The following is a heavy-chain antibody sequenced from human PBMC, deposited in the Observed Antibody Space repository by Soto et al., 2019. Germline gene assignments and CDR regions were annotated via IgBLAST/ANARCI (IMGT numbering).Heavy chain of an antibody. CDR3: ARLHCSSTSCHTGSQYYFDY. CDR1: GYSFNTYW. CDR2: IYPGESDS. Sequence: GESLKISCKGFGYSFNTYWIAWVRQMPVKGLEWMGIIYPGESDSRYSPSFQGQVTVSADKPMNAAYLQWSSLKASDTAIYYCARLHCSSTSCHTGSQYYFDYWGQGTQVTVSS. D-gene: IGHD2-2*02. J-gene: IGHJ4*02. V-gene: IGHV5-51*01.